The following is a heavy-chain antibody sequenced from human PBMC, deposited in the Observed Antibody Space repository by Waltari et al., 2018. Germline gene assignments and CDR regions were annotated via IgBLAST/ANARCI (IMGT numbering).Heavy chain of an antibody. Sequence: QLQLQESGPGLVKPSETLSLTCAVYGGSFSGYYWSWIRQPPGKGLEWIGEINHSGSTNYNPSLKSRVTISVDTSKNQFSLKLSSVTAADTAVYYCARRPQYSSSSGGVDYWGQGTLVTVSS. V-gene: IGHV4-34*01. D-gene: IGHD6-6*01. CDR3: ARRPQYSSSSGGVDY. J-gene: IGHJ4*02. CDR2: INHSGST. CDR1: GGSFSGYY.